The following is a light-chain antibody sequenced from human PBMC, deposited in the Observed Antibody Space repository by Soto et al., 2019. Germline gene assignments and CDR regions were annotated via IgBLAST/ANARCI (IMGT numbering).Light chain of an antibody. CDR2: DVN. CDR1: SSDIGDYDY. J-gene: IGLJ7*01. V-gene: IGLV2-14*03. Sequence: QSALTQPAYVSGSPGQSITLSCPGTSSDIGDYDYVSWYQRHPGKAPKLIIYDVNNRPSGVSDRFSGSKSGNTASLTISGLQAEDEADYYCTSYSSGSTHVIFGGGTQLTV. CDR3: TSYSSGSTHVI.